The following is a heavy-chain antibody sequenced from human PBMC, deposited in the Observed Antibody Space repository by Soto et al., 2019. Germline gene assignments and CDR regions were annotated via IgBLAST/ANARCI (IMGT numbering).Heavy chain of an antibody. CDR2: ISSSSSYI. V-gene: IGHV3-21*01. J-gene: IGHJ5*02. D-gene: IGHD2-2*01. Sequence: EVQLVESGGGLVKPGGSLRLSCAASGFTFSSYSMNWVRQAPGKGLEWVSSISSSSSYIYYADSVKGRFTISRDNAKNSLYLQMNSLRAEDTAVYYCARDTIAEYQLRGGDWFDPWGQGTLVIVSS. CDR1: GFTFSSYS. CDR3: ARDTIAEYQLRGGDWFDP.